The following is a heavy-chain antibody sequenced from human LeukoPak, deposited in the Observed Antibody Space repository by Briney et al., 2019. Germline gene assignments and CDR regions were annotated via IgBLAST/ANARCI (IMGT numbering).Heavy chain of an antibody. Sequence: GGSLRLSCAASGFTFSSYAMIWVRQAPGERLEWVSVIYSGGSTYYADSVKGRFTISRDNSKNTLYLQMNSLRAEDTAVYYCARDSSVNSGDWGQGTLVTVSS. D-gene: IGHD4-23*01. V-gene: IGHV3-66*01. CDR2: IYSGGST. CDR1: GFTFSSYA. CDR3: ARDSSVNSGD. J-gene: IGHJ4*02.